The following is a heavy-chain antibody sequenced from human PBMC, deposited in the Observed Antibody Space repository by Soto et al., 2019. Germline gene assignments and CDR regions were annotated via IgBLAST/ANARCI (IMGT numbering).Heavy chain of an antibody. J-gene: IGHJ4*02. CDR1: GGTFSSYA. V-gene: IGHV1-69*13. CDR2: IIPIFGTA. D-gene: IGHD1-20*01. CDR3: ARDIRSYNWQPPLTVY. Sequence: GASVKVSCKASGGTFSSYAISWVRQAPGQGLEWMGGIIPIFGTANYAQKFQGRVTITADESTSTAYMELSSLRSEDTAVYYCARDIRSYNWQPPLTVYWGQGTLVTAPQ.